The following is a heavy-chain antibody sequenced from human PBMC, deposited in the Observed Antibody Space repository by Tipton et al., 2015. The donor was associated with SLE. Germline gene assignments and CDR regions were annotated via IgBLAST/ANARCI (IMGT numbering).Heavy chain of an antibody. D-gene: IGHD5-12*01. V-gene: IGHV4-39*06. Sequence: TLSLTCTVSGGSINSGIYSWVWIRQPPGKGLEWIGNIYSSGSAYYNPSLKSRVTISLHTSKNQFPLKLSSVTAADTAVYYCASLNVVATIANFWGQGTLVTVSS. CDR2: IYSSGSA. CDR1: GGSINSGIYS. CDR3: ASLNVVATIANF. J-gene: IGHJ4*02.